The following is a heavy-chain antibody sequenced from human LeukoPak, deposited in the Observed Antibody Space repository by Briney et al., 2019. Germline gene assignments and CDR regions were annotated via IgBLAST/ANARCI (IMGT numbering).Heavy chain of an antibody. CDR2: IKQDGSEK. J-gene: IGHJ3*01. Sequence: GGSLRLSCAAPGFTFRTHWMSWVRQAPGKGLEWVANIKQDGSEKYYVGSVKGRFTISRDNAKNSLYLQMNSLRAEDTAVYYCAKGGIAAAEYFDVWGQGAMVTVSS. CDR3: AKGGIAAAEYFDV. V-gene: IGHV3-7*01. D-gene: IGHD6-13*01. CDR1: GFTFRTHW.